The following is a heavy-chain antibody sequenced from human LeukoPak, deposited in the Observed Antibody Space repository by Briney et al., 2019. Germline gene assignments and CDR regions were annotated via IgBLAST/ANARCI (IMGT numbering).Heavy chain of an antibody. CDR2: ISSSSSYI. D-gene: IGHD3-10*01. V-gene: IGHV3-21*01. Sequence: GGSLRLSCAASGFTFSNYSMNWVRQAPGKGLEWVSSISSSSSYIYYADSVKGRFTISRDNAKNSLYLQMNSLRAEDTAVYYCARDPEQPSYYYGSGRYYTRFDYWGQGTLVTVSS. CDR3: ARDPEQPSYYYGSGRYYTRFDY. CDR1: GFTFSNYS. J-gene: IGHJ4*02.